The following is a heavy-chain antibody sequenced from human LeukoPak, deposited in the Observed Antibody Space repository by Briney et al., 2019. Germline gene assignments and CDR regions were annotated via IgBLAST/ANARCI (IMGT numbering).Heavy chain of an antibody. CDR3: ARVLKRQGVDY. CDR2: INPNSGGT. J-gene: IGHJ4*02. V-gene: IGHV1-2*02. Sequence: GASVEVSCKASGYTFTGYYMHWVRQAPGQGLEWMGWINPNSGGTNYAQKFQGRVTMTRDTSISTAYMELSGLRSDDTAVYYCARVLKRQGVDYWGQGTLVTVSS. CDR1: GYTFTGYY. D-gene: IGHD4/OR15-4a*01.